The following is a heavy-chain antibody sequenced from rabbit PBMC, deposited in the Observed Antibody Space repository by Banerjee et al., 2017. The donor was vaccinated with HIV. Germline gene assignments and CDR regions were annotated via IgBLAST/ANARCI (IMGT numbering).Heavy chain of an antibody. CDR1: GFTFSSTYW. D-gene: IGHD2-1*01. CDR3: ARDRVLYDDYGDYVQGTRLDL. CDR2: IYAGVSGGSN. V-gene: IGHV1S45*01. J-gene: IGHJ3*01. Sequence: QEQLVESGGGLVQPEGSLTLTCTASGFTFSSTYWMSWVRQAPGKGLEWIGTIYAGVSGGSNYYASWAKGRFTISKTSSTTVTLQMTSLTAADTATYFCARDRVLYDDYGDYVQGTRLDLWGPGTLVTVS.